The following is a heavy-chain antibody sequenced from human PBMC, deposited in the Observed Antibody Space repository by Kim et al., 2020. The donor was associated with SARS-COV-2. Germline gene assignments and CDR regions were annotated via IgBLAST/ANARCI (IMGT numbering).Heavy chain of an antibody. V-gene: IGHV5-51*01. J-gene: IGHJ5*02. CDR3: ARRGAARLGWFDP. D-gene: IGHD6-6*01. Sequence: YGPTFQGQVTISAAKSISTAYLQWSSLKASDTAMYYCARRGAARLGWFDPWGQGTLVTVSS.